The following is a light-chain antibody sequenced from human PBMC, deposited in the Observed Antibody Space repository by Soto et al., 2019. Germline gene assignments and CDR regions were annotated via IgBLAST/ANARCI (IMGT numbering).Light chain of an antibody. J-gene: IGKJ1*01. CDR2: GAS. Sequence: EIVMTQSPATLSVSPKERATLSCRASQIVSNNLAWYQQKPGQAPRLLIYGASTRATGIPARFSVCGSGTEFTLTISSLQSEDFAVYYCQQYNNWPWTFGQGTKVDIK. CDR1: QIVSNN. V-gene: IGKV3-15*01. CDR3: QQYNNWPWT.